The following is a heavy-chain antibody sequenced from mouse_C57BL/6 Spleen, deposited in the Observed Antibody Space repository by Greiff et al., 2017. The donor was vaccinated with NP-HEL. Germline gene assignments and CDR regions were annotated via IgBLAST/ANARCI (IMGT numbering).Heavy chain of an antibody. CDR2: IYPGDGDT. CDR1: GYAFSSSW. V-gene: IGHV1-82*01. Sequence: VQLQQSGPELVKPGASVKISCKASGYAFSSSWMNWVKQRPGKGLEWIGRIYPGDGDTNYNGKFKGKATLTADKSSSTAYMQLSSLTSEDSAVYFCARSPNWDYWGQGTSVTVSS. CDR3: ARSPNWDY. J-gene: IGHJ4*01.